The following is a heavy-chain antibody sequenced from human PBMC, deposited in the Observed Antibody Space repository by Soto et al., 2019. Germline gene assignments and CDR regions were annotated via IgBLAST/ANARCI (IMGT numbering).Heavy chain of an antibody. CDR2: INPNSGGT. D-gene: IGHD6-19*01. J-gene: IGHJ6*02. V-gene: IGHV1-2*02. CDR3: ARVFSHSGWYGGGYYYGMDV. CDR1: GYTFTGYY. Sequence: GASVKVSCKASGYTFTGYYMPWVRQAPGQGLEWMGWINPNSGGTNYAQKFQGRVTMTRDTSISTAYMELRRLRSDDTAVYYCARVFSHSGWYGGGYYYGMDVWGQGTTVTVSS.